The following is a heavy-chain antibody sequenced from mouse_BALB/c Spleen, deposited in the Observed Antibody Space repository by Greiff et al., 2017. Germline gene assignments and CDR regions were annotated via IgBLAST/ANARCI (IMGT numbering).Heavy chain of an antibody. CDR3: TIYGYDGDYYAMDY. D-gene: IGHD2-2*01. V-gene: IGHV5-6-4*01. Sequence: EVQVVESGGGLVKPGGSLKLSCAASGFTFSSYTMSWVRQTPEKRLEWVATISSGGSYTYYPDSVKGRFTISRDNAKNTLYLQMSSLKSEDTAMYYCTIYGYDGDYYAMDYWGQGTSVTVSS. J-gene: IGHJ4*01. CDR2: ISSGGSYT. CDR1: GFTFSSYT.